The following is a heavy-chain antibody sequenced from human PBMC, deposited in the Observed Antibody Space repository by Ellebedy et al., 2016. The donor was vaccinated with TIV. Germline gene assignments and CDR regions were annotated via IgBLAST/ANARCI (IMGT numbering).Heavy chain of an antibody. D-gene: IGHD1-26*01. V-gene: IGHV4-59*11. CDR2: TYYSGNS. J-gene: IGHJ5*02. Sequence: MPSETLSLTCSVSGDSMSSHFWSWIRQTPGKGLEWIGYTYYSGNSNYSPSLKGRVTISVDRTNNQFSLKLTSVTAADMGVYYCARHRGAAGWFDPWGQGILVTVSS. CDR3: ARHRGAAGWFDP. CDR1: GDSMSSHF.